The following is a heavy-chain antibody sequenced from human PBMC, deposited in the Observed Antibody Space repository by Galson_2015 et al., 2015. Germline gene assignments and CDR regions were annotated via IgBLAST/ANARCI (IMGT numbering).Heavy chain of an antibody. CDR2: TYYRSEWYN. CDR3: ARDRGRRVYSGYIVSYFDY. V-gene: IGHV6-1*01. Sequence: CAISGDSVSSHSAAWNWIRQSPSRGLEWLGRTYYRSEWYNDYAVSVKSRITINPDTSRNQFSLQLNSVTPEDTAVYYCARDRGRRVYSGYIVSYFDYWGQGTLVTVSS. D-gene: IGHD5-12*01. CDR1: GDSVSSHSAA. J-gene: IGHJ4*02.